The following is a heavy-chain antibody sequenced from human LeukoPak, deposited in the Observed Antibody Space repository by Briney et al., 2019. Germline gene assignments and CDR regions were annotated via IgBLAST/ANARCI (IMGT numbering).Heavy chain of an antibody. J-gene: IGHJ6*02. CDR2: IYYSGST. D-gene: IGHD3-9*01. V-gene: IGHV4-59*08. CDR3: ARGGRYDILTGYGMDV. CDR1: GGSISSYY. Sequence: PSETLSLTCTVSGGSISSYYWSWIRQPPGKGLEWIGYIYYSGSTNYNPSLKSRVTISVDTSKNQFSLKLSSVTAADTAVYYCARGGRYDILTGYGMDVWGQGTTVTVSS.